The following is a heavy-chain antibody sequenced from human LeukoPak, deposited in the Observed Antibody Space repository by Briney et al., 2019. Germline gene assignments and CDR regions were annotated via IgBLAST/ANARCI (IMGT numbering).Heavy chain of an antibody. J-gene: IGHJ6*02. CDR3: ARDGSGWLEYYYYGMDV. CDR1: GFTFSNAW. CDR2: IKSKTDGGTT. D-gene: IGHD6-19*01. Sequence: GGSLRLSCAASGFTFSNAWMSWVRQAPGKGLEWVGRIKSKTDGGTTDYAAPVKGRFTISRDNAKNSLYLQMNSLRAEDTAVYYCARDGSGWLEYYYYGMDVWGQGTTVTVSS. V-gene: IGHV3-15*01.